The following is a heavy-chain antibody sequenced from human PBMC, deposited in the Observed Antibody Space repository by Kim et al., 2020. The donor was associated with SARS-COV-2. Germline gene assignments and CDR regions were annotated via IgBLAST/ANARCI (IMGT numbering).Heavy chain of an antibody. CDR3: ARGPHGGYDILTGHRN. J-gene: IGHJ4*02. D-gene: IGHD3-9*01. V-gene: IGHV1-69*13. CDR2: IIPIFGTA. CDR1: GGTFSSYA. Sequence: SVKVSCKASGGTFSSYAISWVRQAPGQGLEWMGGIIPIFGTANYAQKFQGRVTITADESTSTAYMELSSLRSEDTAVYYCARGPHGGYDILTGHRNWGQGTLVTVSS.